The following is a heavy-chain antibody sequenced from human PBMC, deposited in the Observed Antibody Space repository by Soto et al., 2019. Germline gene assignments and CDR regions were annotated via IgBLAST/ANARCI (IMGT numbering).Heavy chain of an antibody. CDR2: INPNSGDT. V-gene: IGHV1-2*02. Sequence: QAQLVQSGAEVKKPGASVKVACEASGYTFTSYYMHWVRQAPGQGLEWMGWINPNSGDTKYAQKFRGRVTMTSDTSITTAYMELKMLTSDDTAVYYCARQLAYCGGDCFTEPVDYWGQGTLVTVSS. CDR1: GYTFTSYY. CDR3: ARQLAYCGGDCFTEPVDY. J-gene: IGHJ4*02. D-gene: IGHD2-21*02.